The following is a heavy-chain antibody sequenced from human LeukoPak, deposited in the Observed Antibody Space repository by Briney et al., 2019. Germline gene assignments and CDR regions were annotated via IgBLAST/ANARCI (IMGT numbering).Heavy chain of an antibody. J-gene: IGHJ4*02. Sequence: PGGSLRLSCAASGFTVSSNYMSWVRPAPGKGLEWVSDIYSGGSTYYADSVKGRFTTSRAYSKNTLYLQMNSLRAEDTAVYYCARRAYCGGDCYSGYFDYWGQGTLVTVPS. V-gene: IGHV3-66*02. CDR2: IYSGGST. CDR3: ARRAYCGGDCYSGYFDY. CDR1: GFTVSSNY. D-gene: IGHD2-21*01.